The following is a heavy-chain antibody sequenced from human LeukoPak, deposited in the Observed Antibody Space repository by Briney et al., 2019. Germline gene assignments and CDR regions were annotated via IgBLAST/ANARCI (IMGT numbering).Heavy chain of an antibody. CDR1: GGSISSYY. CDR3: ARQGWLRFGGPEYGMDV. D-gene: IGHD5-12*01. J-gene: IGHJ6*02. Sequence: SETLSLTCTVSGGSISSYYWSWIRQPPGKGLEWIGYIYYSGSTNYNPSLKSRVTISVDTSKNQFSLKLSSVTAADTAVYYCARQGWLRFGGPEYGMDVWSQGTTVTVSS. CDR2: IYYSGST. V-gene: IGHV4-59*08.